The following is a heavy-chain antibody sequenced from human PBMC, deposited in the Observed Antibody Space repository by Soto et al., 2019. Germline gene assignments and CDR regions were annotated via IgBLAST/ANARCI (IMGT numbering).Heavy chain of an antibody. V-gene: IGHV3-7*01. Sequence: GGSLRLSCAVSGFTFGSYWMNWVRLIPGKGLEWVAYIKPDGSATYYVDSVKGRFTISRDNAKNSLYLQMNSLRVEDTSVYYCARDHYGMDVWGQGTTVTVSS. J-gene: IGHJ6*02. CDR2: IKPDGSAT. CDR3: ARDHYGMDV. CDR1: GFTFGSYW.